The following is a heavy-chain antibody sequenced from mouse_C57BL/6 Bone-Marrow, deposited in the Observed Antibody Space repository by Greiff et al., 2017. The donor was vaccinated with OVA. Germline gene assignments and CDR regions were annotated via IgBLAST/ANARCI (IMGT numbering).Heavy chain of an antibody. Sequence: EVMLVESGEGLVKPGGSLKLSCAASGFTFSSYAMSWVRQTPEKRLEWVAYISSGGDYIYYADTVKGRFTISRDNARNTLYLQMSSLKSEDTAMYYCTREGAQAVYYAMDYWGQGTSVTVSS. J-gene: IGHJ4*01. CDR1: GFTFSSYA. D-gene: IGHD3-2*02. V-gene: IGHV5-9-1*02. CDR2: ISSGGDYI. CDR3: TREGAQAVYYAMDY.